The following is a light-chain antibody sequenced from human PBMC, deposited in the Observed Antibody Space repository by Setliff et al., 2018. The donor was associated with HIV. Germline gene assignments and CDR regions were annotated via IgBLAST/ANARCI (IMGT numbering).Light chain of an antibody. CDR3: CSYAGSYTPVI. CDR2: DVT. V-gene: IGLV2-11*01. Sequence: QSALTQPRSVSGSPGQSVTISCTGTSSDVGSYNYVSWYQQHPGKAPKLMIYDVTKRPSGVPDRFSGSKSGNTASLTISGLQAEDEADYYCCSYAGSYTPVIFGGGTKVTV. J-gene: IGLJ2*01. CDR1: SSDVGSYNY.